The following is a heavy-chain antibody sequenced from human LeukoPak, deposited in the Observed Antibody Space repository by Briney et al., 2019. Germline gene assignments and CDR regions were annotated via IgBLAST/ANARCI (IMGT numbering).Heavy chain of an antibody. CDR3: ARHYDYYGSGRYIVYYYMDV. J-gene: IGHJ6*03. D-gene: IGHD3-10*01. CDR2: SYYSGST. V-gene: IGHV4-39*01. CDR1: GGSISSSSYY. Sequence: SETLSLTCTVSGGSISSSSYYWGWIRQPPGKGLEWIGSSYYSGSTYYNPSLKSRVTISVDTSKNQFSLKLSSVTAADTAVYYCARHYDYYGSGRYIVYYYMDVWGKGTTVTISS.